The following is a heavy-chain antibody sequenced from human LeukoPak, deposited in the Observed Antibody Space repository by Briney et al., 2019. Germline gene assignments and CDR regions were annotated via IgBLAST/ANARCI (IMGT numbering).Heavy chain of an antibody. D-gene: IGHD3-3*01. Sequence: GASVKVSCKASGYTFTSYGISWVRQAPGQGLEWMGWISAYNGNTNYAQKLQGRVTMTTDTSTSTAYMELRSLRSDDTAVYYCARDWPITILGVVISDYYYGMDVWGQGTTVTVSS. J-gene: IGHJ6*02. CDR1: GYTFTSYG. CDR2: ISAYNGNT. V-gene: IGHV1-18*01. CDR3: ARDWPITILGVVISDYYYGMDV.